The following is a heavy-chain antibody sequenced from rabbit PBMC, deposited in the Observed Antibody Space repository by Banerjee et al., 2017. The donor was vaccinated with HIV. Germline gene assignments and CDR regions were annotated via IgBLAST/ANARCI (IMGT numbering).Heavy chain of an antibody. CDR3: ARDPLLVVAGVAAYYGMDL. J-gene: IGHJ6*01. CDR1: GFSFSSSYY. CDR2: MDLGNSGST. Sequence: QSLEESGGDLVKPGASLTLTCTASGFSFSSSYYMCWVRQAPGKGLGWIACMDLGNSGSTYYASWAKGRFTISKTSSTTVTLQMTSLTAADTATYFCARDPLLVVAGVAAYYGMDLWGPGTLVTVS. V-gene: IGHV1S40*01. D-gene: IGHD4-1*01.